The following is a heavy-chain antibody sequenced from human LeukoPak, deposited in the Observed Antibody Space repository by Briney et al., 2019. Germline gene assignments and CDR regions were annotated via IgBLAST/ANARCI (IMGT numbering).Heavy chain of an antibody. V-gene: IGHV3-11*05. J-gene: IGHJ4*02. CDR3: ARDRRVSGFDY. Sequence: GGSLRLSCAASGFTFSDYYMSWIRQAPGKGLEWVSYISNSSSYTNYADSVKGRFTISRDNAKNSLYLQMNSLRAEDTAVYYCARDRRVSGFDYWGQGTLVTVST. CDR1: GFTFSDYY. CDR2: ISNSSSYT.